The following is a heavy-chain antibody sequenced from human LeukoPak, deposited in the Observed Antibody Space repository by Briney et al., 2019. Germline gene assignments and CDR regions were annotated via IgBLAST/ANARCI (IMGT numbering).Heavy chain of an antibody. CDR1: GFTVSSNY. CDR3: ASLDPGDWFDP. D-gene: IGHD3-10*01. CDR2: IYSGGST. V-gene: IGHV3-53*01. J-gene: IGHJ5*02. Sequence: GGSLRLSCAASGFTVSSNYMSWVRQAPGKGLEWVSVIYSGGSTYYADSVKGRFTISRDNFKNTLYLQMNSLRAEDTAVYYCASLDPGDWFDPWGQGTLVTVSS.